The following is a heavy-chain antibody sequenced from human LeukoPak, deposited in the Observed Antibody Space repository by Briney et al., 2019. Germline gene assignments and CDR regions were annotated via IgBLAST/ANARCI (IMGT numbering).Heavy chain of an antibody. CDR2: ISYDGSNK. D-gene: IGHD1-26*01. V-gene: IGHV3-30*03. Sequence: GGSLRLSCAASGFTFSSYGMHWVRQAPGKGLEWVAVISYDGSNKYYADSVKGRFTISRDNSKNTLYLQMNSLRAEDTAVYYCAREPQNVWDQRFDYWGQGTLVTVSS. J-gene: IGHJ4*02. CDR3: AREPQNVWDQRFDY. CDR1: GFTFSSYG.